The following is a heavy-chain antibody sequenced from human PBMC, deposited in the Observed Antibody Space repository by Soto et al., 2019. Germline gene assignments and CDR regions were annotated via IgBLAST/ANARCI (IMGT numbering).Heavy chain of an antibody. D-gene: IGHD3-22*01. V-gene: IGHV3-21*01. CDR2: ISSSSNYI. CDR3: ARELNYYDSSGYHSTEGAH. J-gene: IGHJ4*02. Sequence: PGGSLRLSCAASGFTFTSYTMNWVRQAPGKGLEWVSSISSSSNYIYYADSVKGRFTISRDNAKNSLYLQINSLRAEDTAVYYCARELNYYDSSGYHSTEGAHWGQGTPVTVS. CDR1: GFTFTSYT.